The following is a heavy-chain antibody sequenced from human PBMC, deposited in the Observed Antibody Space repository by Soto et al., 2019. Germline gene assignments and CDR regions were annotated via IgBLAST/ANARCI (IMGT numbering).Heavy chain of an antibody. D-gene: IGHD6-19*01. J-gene: IGHJ6*02. CDR2: LDQSGGT. CDR3: AREDSYGWSGESLDD. V-gene: IGHV4-34*01. Sequence: PSETLSLTCAVVGDSLRGQSWNWIRQSPGKGLEWIGELDQSGGTNYNPSLKSRAIISDDTSKNQFSLTLTSVTAADTAVYYCAREDSYGWSGESLDDWAQGTTVTVSS. CDR1: GDSLRGQS.